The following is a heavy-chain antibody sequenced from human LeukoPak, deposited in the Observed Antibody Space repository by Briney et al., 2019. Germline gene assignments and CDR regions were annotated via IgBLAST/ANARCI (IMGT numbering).Heavy chain of an antibody. CDR1: GFTVSSNH. CDR2: IYSGGST. J-gene: IGHJ5*02. Sequence: GGSLRLSCAASGFTVSSNHMNWVRQAPGKGLEWVSVIYSGGSTYYADSVEGRFTISRDNSKNTLYLQMNSLRAEDTAVYYCAREVTSYNWFDPWGQGTLVTVSS. D-gene: IGHD2-21*02. CDR3: AREVTSYNWFDP. V-gene: IGHV3-53*01.